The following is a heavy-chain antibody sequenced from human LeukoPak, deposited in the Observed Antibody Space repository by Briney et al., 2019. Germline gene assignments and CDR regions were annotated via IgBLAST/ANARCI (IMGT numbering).Heavy chain of an antibody. V-gene: IGHV4-34*01. CDR1: GGSFSGYY. CDR3: ARGRYCSSTSCYMRYYYYGMDV. D-gene: IGHD2-2*02. J-gene: IGHJ6*02. Sequence: SETLSLTCAVYGGSFSGYYWSWIRQPPGKGLEWIGEVNHSGSTNYNPSLKSRVTISVDTSKNQFSLKLSSVTAADTAVYYYARGRYCSSTSCYMRYYYYGMDVWGQGTTVTVSS. CDR2: VNHSGST.